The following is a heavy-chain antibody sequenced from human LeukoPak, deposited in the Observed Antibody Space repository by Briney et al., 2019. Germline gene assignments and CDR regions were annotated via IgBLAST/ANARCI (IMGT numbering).Heavy chain of an antibody. CDR1: GYSFTSNW. CDR3: ARLGGGALFDY. D-gene: IGHD2-21*01. V-gene: IGHV5-10-1*01. CDR2: IDPSDSYT. J-gene: IGHJ4*02. Sequence: PGESLKISCKGSGYSFTSNWISWVRQVPGKGLEWMGRIDPSDSYTNYSPSFRGHVTISADKSISTAYLQWSSLKTSDTAMYYCARLGGGALFDYWGQGTLVTVSS.